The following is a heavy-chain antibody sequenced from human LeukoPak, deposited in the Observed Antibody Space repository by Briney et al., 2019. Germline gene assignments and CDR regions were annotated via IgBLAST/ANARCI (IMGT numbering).Heavy chain of an antibody. Sequence: GGSLRLSCAASGFTFSDYYMSWIRQAPGKGLEWVSLISGDGGSTYYADSVKGRFTISRDNSKNSLYLQMNSLRTEDTALYYCAKDLLVISAPGFDYWGQGTLVTVSS. D-gene: IGHD3-22*01. V-gene: IGHV3-43*02. J-gene: IGHJ4*02. CDR2: ISGDGGST. CDR1: GFTFSDYY. CDR3: AKDLLVISAPGFDY.